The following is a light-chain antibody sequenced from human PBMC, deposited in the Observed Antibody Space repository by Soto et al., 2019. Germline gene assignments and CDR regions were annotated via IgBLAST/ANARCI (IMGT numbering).Light chain of an antibody. V-gene: IGKV1-5*03. CDR3: QQYNSYSPLT. Sequence: DIQMTQSPSTLSGSVGDRVTITCRASQTISSWLAWYQQKPGKAPKLLIYKASTLKSGVPSRFSGSGSGTEFTLTIRSLQPDDFATYYCQQYNSYSPLTFGGGTTVDIK. CDR1: QTISSW. J-gene: IGKJ4*01. CDR2: KAS.